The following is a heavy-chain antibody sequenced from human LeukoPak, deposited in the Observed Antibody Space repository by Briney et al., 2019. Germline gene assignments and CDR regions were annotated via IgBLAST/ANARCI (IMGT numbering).Heavy chain of an antibody. CDR2: INAGNGNT. V-gene: IGHV1-3*03. Sequence: ASVKVSCKASGYTFTSYAMHWVRQAPGQRLEWMGWINAGNGNTKYSQEFQGRVTITRDTSASTAYMELSSLRSEDMAVYYCARALSGYDILTGYYTTSWFDPWGQGTLVTVSS. J-gene: IGHJ5*02. CDR3: ARALSGYDILTGYYTTSWFDP. CDR1: GYTFTSYA. D-gene: IGHD3-9*01.